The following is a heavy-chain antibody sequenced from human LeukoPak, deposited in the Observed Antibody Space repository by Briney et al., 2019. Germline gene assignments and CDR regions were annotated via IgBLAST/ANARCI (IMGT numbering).Heavy chain of an antibody. Sequence: GSLRLSCAASGFNFNNYWMHWVRQTPGKGLEWVSRINSDGSTTTYADSVKGRFTISRDNTKNMLYLQMNSLTAEDTAVYYCASLSQYPSAWFDPWGQGTLVTVSS. CDR1: GFNFNNYW. V-gene: IGHV3-74*01. CDR2: INSDGSTT. CDR3: ASLSQYPSAWFDP. D-gene: IGHD2/OR15-2a*01. J-gene: IGHJ5*02.